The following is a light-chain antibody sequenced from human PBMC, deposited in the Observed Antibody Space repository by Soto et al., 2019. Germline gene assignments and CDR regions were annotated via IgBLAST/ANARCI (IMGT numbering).Light chain of an antibody. J-gene: IGKJ1*01. Sequence: DIVMTQSPLSLPVTPGEPASISCRSSQSLLHSNGYNYLDWYLQKPGQSPQLLIYLGSNRASGVPDRCSGSGSGTDFTLKISRVEAEDAGVYYCMQALQTPPTFGQGTKVEIK. CDR2: LGS. CDR3: MQALQTPPT. CDR1: QSLLHSNGYNY. V-gene: IGKV2-28*01.